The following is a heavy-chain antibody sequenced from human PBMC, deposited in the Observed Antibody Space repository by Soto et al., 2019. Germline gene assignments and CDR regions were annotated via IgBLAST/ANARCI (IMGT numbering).Heavy chain of an antibody. Sequence: GGSLRLSCAASGFTFSSYSMNWVRQAPGKGLEWVSYISSSSSTIYYADSVKGRFTISRDNAKNSLYLQMNSLRDEDTAVYYCARGDSGYEYHYYYYGMDVWGQGTTVTVSS. CDR2: ISSSSSTI. J-gene: IGHJ6*02. D-gene: IGHD5-12*01. CDR1: GFTFSSYS. V-gene: IGHV3-48*02. CDR3: ARGDSGYEYHYYYYGMDV.